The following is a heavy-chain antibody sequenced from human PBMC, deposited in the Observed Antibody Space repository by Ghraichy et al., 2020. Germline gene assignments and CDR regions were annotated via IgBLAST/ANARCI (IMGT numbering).Heavy chain of an antibody. V-gene: IGHV3-30*02. CDR2: PQSDGVRN. D-gene: IGHD3-3*02. J-gene: IGHJ6*02. CDR3: ARGINYGMDV. Sequence: GGSLRLSCEASGFTFSSHAMDWVRQAPGKGLEWVAFPQSDGVRNSYADSVKGRFTISRDTSRNTLYLQMNSLRAEDTAVYYCARGINYGMDVWGQGTTVTVSS. CDR1: GFTFSSHA.